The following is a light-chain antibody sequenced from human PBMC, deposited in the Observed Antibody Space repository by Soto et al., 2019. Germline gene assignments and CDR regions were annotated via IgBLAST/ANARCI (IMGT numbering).Light chain of an antibody. CDR3: QQYSSDSHT. V-gene: IGKV1-5*03. CDR2: KAS. CDR1: QDINIW. Sequence: DIQMTQSPSTLSASVGDRVTITCRASQDINIWLAWYQQKPGKAPKLLIYKASTLERGVPSRFIGSGSGTDFTLAISSLQPDDFATYYCQQYSSDSHTFGQGTRLDIK. J-gene: IGKJ2*01.